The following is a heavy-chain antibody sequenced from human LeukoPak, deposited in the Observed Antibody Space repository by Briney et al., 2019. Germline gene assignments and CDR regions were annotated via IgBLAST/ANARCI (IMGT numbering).Heavy chain of an antibody. V-gene: IGHV3-53*01. CDR3: ARVLTANWQDASDI. CDR2: IYSGGST. D-gene: IGHD1-1*01. Sequence: GGSLRLSCAASGFTVSSNYMSWVRQAPGKGLEWVSVIYSGGSTYYADSVKGRFTISRDNSKNTLYLQMNSLRAEDTAVYYCARVLTANWQDASDIWGQGTMVTVSS. J-gene: IGHJ3*02. CDR1: GFTVSSNY.